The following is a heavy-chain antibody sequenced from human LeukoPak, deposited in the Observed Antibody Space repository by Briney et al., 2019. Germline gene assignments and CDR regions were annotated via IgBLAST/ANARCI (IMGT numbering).Heavy chain of an antibody. CDR3: ARGAIGDYDILTGPLLGPFDY. CDR2: IIPILGIA. V-gene: IGHV1-69*04. CDR1: GGTFSSYA. D-gene: IGHD3-9*01. J-gene: IGHJ4*02. Sequence: SVKVSCKASGGTFSSYAISWVRQAPGQGLEWMGRIIPILGIANYAQKFQGRVTITADKSTSTAYMELSGLRSEDTAVYYCARGAIGDYDILTGPLLGPFDYWGQGTLVTVSS.